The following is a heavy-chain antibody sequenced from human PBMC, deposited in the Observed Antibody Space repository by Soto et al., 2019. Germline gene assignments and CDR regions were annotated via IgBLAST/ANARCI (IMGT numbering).Heavy chain of an antibody. CDR2: INHSGST. J-gene: IGHJ3*02. V-gene: IGHV4-34*01. Sequence: QVQLQQWGAGLLKPSETLSLTCAVYGGSFSGYYWSWIRQPPGKGLEWIGEINHSGSTNYNPSLKSRVTISVDTSKNQFSRKLSSVTAADTAVYYCAREYSSVQGTFDIWGQGTMVTVSS. CDR1: GGSFSGYY. CDR3: AREYSSVQGTFDI. D-gene: IGHD6-19*01.